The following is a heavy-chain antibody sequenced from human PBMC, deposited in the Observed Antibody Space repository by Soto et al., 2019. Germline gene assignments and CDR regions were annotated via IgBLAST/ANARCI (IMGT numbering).Heavy chain of an antibody. D-gene: IGHD6-13*01. CDR2: INPSGGST. V-gene: IGHV1-46*01. Sequence: ASVKVSCKASGGTFTSYYMHWVRQAPGQGLEWMGIINPSGGSTSYAQKFQGRVTMTRDTSTSTVYMELSSLRSEDTAVYYCAREPHGGASRSWHASYYYYHGMDVWGQGTTVTVSS. J-gene: IGHJ6*02. CDR3: AREPHGGASRSWHASYYYYHGMDV. CDR1: GGTFTSYY.